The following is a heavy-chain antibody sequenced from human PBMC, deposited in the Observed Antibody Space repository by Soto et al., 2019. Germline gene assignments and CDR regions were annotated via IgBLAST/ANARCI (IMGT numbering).Heavy chain of an antibody. CDR1: GFTFSDYY. CDR3: ARAYSDAFDI. D-gene: IGHD2-15*01. V-gene: IGHV3-11*01. CDR2: ISSSGTGI. Sequence: GSLRLSCAASGFTFSDYYMTWIRQAPGKGLEWVSYISSSGTGIYYADSVKGRFTISRDNAKNSLYLQMNSLRADDTAVYYCARAYSDAFDIWGQGTMVTVSS. J-gene: IGHJ3*02.